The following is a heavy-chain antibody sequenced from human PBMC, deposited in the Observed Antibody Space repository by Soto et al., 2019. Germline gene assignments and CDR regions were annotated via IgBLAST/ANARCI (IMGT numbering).Heavy chain of an antibody. Sequence: XSVKVSCKASGGTFISYASSWVRRAPGQGLEWMGGIIPIFGTANYAQKFQGRATITADESTSTAYMELSSLRSEDTAVYYCARTGIQQVGDDYPYYGMDVWGQGTTVTVSS. J-gene: IGHJ6*02. CDR1: GGTFISYA. CDR3: ARTGIQQVGDDYPYYGMDV. CDR2: IIPIFGTA. V-gene: IGHV1-69*01. D-gene: IGHD5-18*01.